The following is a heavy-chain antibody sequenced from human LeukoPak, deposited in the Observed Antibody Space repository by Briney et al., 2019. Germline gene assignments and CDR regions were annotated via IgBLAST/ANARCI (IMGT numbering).Heavy chain of an antibody. V-gene: IGHV1-46*03. CDR1: GYTFTSHY. D-gene: IGHD3-10*01. CDR3: ARGGSTGIFDY. CDR2: INPSGGST. J-gene: IGHJ4*02. Sequence: ASVKVSCRASGYTFTSHYMHWVRRAPGQGLEWMGTINPSGGSTSYAQKFQGRVTMTRDTSTSTVYMEVSSLTSEDTAVYYCARGGSTGIFDYWGQGALVTVSP.